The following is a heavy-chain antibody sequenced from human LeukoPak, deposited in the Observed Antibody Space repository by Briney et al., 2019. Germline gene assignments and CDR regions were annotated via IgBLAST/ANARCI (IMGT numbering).Heavy chain of an antibody. Sequence: ATETLSLTCAVSGYSISSGYYWGWIRQPPGKGLQWIASMYQSGSTYYNPSLKSRVTISVDTSKNQFSLKLSSVTAADTAVYYCARLALSSSVDYWGQGTLVTVSS. J-gene: IGHJ4*02. CDR3: ARLALSSSVDY. CDR2: MYQSGST. V-gene: IGHV4-38-2*01. CDR1: GYSISSGYY. D-gene: IGHD6-6*01.